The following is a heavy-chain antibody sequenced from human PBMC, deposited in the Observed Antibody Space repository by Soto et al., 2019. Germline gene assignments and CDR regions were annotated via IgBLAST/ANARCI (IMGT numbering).Heavy chain of an antibody. J-gene: IGHJ4*02. CDR1: GFTFSSYA. Sequence: PGGSLRLSCAASGFTFSSYAMSWVRQAPGKGLEWVSAISGSGGSTYYADSVKGRFTISRDNSKNTLHLQMNSLRAEDTAVYYCAKFRDSSGWYDYWGQGTLVTVSS. V-gene: IGHV3-23*01. CDR2: ISGSGGST. D-gene: IGHD6-19*01. CDR3: AKFRDSSGWYDY.